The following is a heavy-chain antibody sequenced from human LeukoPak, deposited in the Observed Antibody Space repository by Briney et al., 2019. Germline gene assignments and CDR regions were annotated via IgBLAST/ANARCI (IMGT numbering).Heavy chain of an antibody. V-gene: IGHV1-2*02. CDR2: INPNSGGT. Sequence: GASVKVSCKASGYTFTGYYMHWVRQAPGQGLEWMGWINPNSGGTNYAQKFQGRVTMTRDTSISTAYMELSRLRSDDTAVYYCARVGLYCSSTSCYRWGQGTLVTVSS. D-gene: IGHD2-2*02. CDR3: ARVGLYCSSTSCYR. CDR1: GYTFTGYY. J-gene: IGHJ4*02.